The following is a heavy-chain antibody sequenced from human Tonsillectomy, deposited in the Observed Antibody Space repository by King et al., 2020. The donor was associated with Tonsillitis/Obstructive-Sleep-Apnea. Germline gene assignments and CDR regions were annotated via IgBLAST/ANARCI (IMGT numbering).Heavy chain of an antibody. CDR3: AKEATYYEICTAVLYFQH. Sequence: VQLVESGGGLVQPGGSLRLSCAASGFTFSSYAMTWVRQAPGKGLEWVSDISGIGDKTYYADSVKGRFTISRDNSKNTLYLQMNSLRAEDTAVYYCAKEATYYEICTAVLYFQHWGQGTLVTVSS. D-gene: IGHD3-9*01. J-gene: IGHJ1*01. CDR1: GFTFSSYA. CDR2: ISGIGDKT. V-gene: IGHV3-23*04.